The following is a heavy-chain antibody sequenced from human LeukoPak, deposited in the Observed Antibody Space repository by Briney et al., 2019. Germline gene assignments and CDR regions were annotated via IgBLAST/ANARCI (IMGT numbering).Heavy chain of an antibody. V-gene: IGHV1-2*02. Sequence: GASVMVSCKAYGYTLTDDYIHWVRQAPGRGLEWMAWINPNNGKTNYAQTFQGRVTVTSDTSINTAYMQLSGLRYDDTAIYYCARDRGSTSFFYYFYMDVWGKGATVTVSS. CDR2: INPNNGKT. D-gene: IGHD2-2*01. CDR3: ARDRGSTSFFYYFYMDV. CDR1: GYTLTDDY. J-gene: IGHJ6*03.